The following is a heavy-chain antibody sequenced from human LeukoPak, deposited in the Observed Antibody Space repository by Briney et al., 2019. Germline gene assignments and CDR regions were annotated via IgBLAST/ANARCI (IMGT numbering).Heavy chain of an antibody. CDR3: ARGPQAKYYYDIPDAFDI. D-gene: IGHD3-22*01. CDR1: GGSISSYY. Sequence: PSETLSLTCTVSGGSISSYYWSWIRQPPGKGLEWIGYIYYSGSTNYNPSLKSRVTISVDTSKNQFSLKLSSVTAADTAVYYCARGPQAKYYYDIPDAFDIWGQGTIVTVPS. J-gene: IGHJ3*02. CDR2: IYYSGST. V-gene: IGHV4-59*01.